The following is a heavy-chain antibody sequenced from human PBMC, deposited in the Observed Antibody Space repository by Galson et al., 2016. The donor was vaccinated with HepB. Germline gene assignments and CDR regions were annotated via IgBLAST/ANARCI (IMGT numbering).Heavy chain of an antibody. D-gene: IGHD4-17*01. CDR2: IWYDGSNK. J-gene: IGHJ6*04. Sequence: SLRLSCAASGFTFSSYGMHWVRQAPGKGLEWVAVIWYDGSNKYYADSVKGRFTISRDNSKNTLYLQMNSLRAEDTAVYYCARDKGGDYGYYYGMDVWGKGTTVTVSS. V-gene: IGHV3-33*01. CDR1: GFTFSSYG. CDR3: ARDKGGDYGYYYGMDV.